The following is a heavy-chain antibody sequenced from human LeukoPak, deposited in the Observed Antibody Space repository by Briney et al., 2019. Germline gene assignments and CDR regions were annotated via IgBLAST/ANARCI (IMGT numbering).Heavy chain of an antibody. Sequence: GGSLRLSCTASGFTFGDYAMSWVRQAPGKGLEWVGFIRSKAYGGTTEYAASVKGRFTISRDDSKSIAYLQMNSLKTEDTAVYYCTRGYYDFWSGYYGMDVWGQGTTVTVSS. CDR1: GFTFGDYA. J-gene: IGHJ6*02. CDR2: IRSKAYGGTT. CDR3: TRGYYDFWSGYYGMDV. V-gene: IGHV3-49*04. D-gene: IGHD3-3*01.